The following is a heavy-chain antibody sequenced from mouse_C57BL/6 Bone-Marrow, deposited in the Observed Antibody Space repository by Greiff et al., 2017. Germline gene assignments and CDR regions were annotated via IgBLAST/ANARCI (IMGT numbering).Heavy chain of an antibody. D-gene: IGHD1-1*01. J-gene: IGHJ2*01. V-gene: IGHV14-4*01. Sequence: EVQLQQSGAELVRPGASVKLSCTASGFNITDDYMHWVKQRPEQGLEWIGWIDPENGDTEYASKFQGKATITADASSNTAYLQLSSLTSEDTAVYYCTLITTVVATDYWGQGTTLTVSA. CDR3: TLITTVVATDY. CDR1: GFNITDDY. CDR2: IDPENGDT.